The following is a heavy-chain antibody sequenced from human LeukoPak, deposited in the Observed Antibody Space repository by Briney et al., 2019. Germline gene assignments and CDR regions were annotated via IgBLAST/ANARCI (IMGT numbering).Heavy chain of an antibody. V-gene: IGHV3-21*01. D-gene: IGHD3-10*01. CDR2: ISSSSSYI. Sequence: GGSLRLSCAASGFTFSSYSMNWVRQAPGKGLEWVSSISSSSSYIYYADSVKGRFTISRDNAKNSLYLQMNSLRAEDTAVYYSARAQFGFYYYGMDVWGQGTTVTVSS. CDR3: ARAQFGFYYYGMDV. J-gene: IGHJ6*02. CDR1: GFTFSSYS.